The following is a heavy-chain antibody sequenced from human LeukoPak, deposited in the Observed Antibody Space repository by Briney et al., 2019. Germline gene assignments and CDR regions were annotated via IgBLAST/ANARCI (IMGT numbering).Heavy chain of an antibody. D-gene: IGHD2-15*01. CDR2: INTNTGNP. CDR3: ARDQGMVVAASDY. CDR1: GYTFTSYA. V-gene: IGHV7-4-1*02. Sequence: ASVKVSCKASGYTFTSYAMHWVRQAPGQGLEWMGWINTNTGNPTYAQGFTGRFVFSLDTSVSTAYLQVSSLRAEDTAVYYCARDQGMVVAASDYWGQGTLVTVSS. J-gene: IGHJ4*02.